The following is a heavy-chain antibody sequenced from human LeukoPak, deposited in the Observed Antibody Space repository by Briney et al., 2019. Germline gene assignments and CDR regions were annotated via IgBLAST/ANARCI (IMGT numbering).Heavy chain of an antibody. D-gene: IGHD3-10*01. CDR1: GYTFTGYY. Sequence: GASVKVSCKASGYTFTGYYMHWVRQAPRQGLEWMGWMNPNSGNTGYAQKFQGRVTMTRNTSISTAYMELSSLRSEDTAVYYCARRDYYGSGSYYNEFDYWGQGTLVTVSS. CDR2: MNPNSGNT. J-gene: IGHJ4*02. CDR3: ARRDYYGSGSYYNEFDY. V-gene: IGHV1-8*02.